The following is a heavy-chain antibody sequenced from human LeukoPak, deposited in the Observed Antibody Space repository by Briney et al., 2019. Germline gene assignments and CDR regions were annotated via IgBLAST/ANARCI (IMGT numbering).Heavy chain of an antibody. Sequence: SVKVSCKASGGTFSSYAISWVRQAPGQGLEWMGGIIPIFGTANYAQKFQGRVTITTDESTSTAYMELSSLRSEDTAVYYCVRVGEDYYDSSGYYPAGWFDPWGQGTLVTVSS. V-gene: IGHV1-69*05. J-gene: IGHJ5*02. CDR2: IIPIFGTA. D-gene: IGHD3-22*01. CDR3: VRVGEDYYDSSGYYPAGWFDP. CDR1: GGTFSSYA.